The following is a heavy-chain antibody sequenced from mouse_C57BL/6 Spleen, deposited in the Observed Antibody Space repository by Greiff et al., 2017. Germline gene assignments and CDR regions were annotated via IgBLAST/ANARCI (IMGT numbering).Heavy chain of an antibody. Sequence: QVQLQQSGAELMKPGASVKLSCKATGYTFTGYWIEWVKQRPGHGLEWIGEILPGSGSTNYIEKFKGKATFTADTSSNTAYMQLSSLTTEDSDIYCCARWLYYYGSLYAMDYWGQGTSVTVSS. CDR3: ARWLYYYGSLYAMDY. J-gene: IGHJ4*01. D-gene: IGHD1-1*01. CDR1: GYTFTGYW. CDR2: ILPGSGST. V-gene: IGHV1-9*01.